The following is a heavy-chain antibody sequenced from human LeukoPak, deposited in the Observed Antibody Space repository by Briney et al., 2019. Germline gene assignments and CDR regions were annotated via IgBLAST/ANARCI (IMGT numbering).Heavy chain of an antibody. J-gene: IGHJ4*02. CDR1: GYTLTELS. D-gene: IGHD6-13*01. Sequence: PSVKVSCKVSGYTLTELSMHWVRQAPGKGLEWMGGFDPEDGETIYAQKFQGRVTMTEDTSTDTAYMELSSLRSEDTAVYYCATYLLAAAGDADYWGQGTLVTVSS. CDR2: FDPEDGET. CDR3: ATYLLAAAGDADY. V-gene: IGHV1-24*01.